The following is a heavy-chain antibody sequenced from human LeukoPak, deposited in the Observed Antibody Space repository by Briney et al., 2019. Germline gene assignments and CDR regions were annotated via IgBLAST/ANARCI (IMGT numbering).Heavy chain of an antibody. V-gene: IGHV3-23*01. CDR1: GFTFSTYW. D-gene: IGHD3-10*01. CDR2: ISGSGGST. J-gene: IGHJ4*02. CDR3: AKYRDRELLTRDFDY. Sequence: GGSLRLSCAASGFTFSTYWMHWVRQAPGKGLEWVSAISGSGGSTYYADSVKGRFTISRDNSKNTLYLQMNSLRAEDTAVYYCAKYRDRELLTRDFDYWGQGTLVTVSS.